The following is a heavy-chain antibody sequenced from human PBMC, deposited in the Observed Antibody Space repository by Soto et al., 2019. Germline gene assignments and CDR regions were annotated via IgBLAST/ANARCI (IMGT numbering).Heavy chain of an antibody. J-gene: IGHJ4*02. Sequence: EVQLVQSGGGLVKPGGSLRHSCAGSGFTFSSFSMTWVRQAPGKGLEWVSSISSSSTYIYYADSVKGRFTISRDDAKNSLFLQMSTLRVEDTAMYYCARGGDTSGSWPRYWGQGTLVTVSS. CDR2: ISSSSTYI. D-gene: IGHD3-22*01. CDR3: ARGGDTSGSWPRY. CDR1: GFTFSSFS. V-gene: IGHV3-21*06.